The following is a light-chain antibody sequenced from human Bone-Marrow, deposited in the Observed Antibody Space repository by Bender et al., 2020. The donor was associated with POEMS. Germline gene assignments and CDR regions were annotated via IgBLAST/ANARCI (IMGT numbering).Light chain of an antibody. CDR2: DVY. CDR3: CSYGGTYSWV. J-gene: IGLJ3*02. CDR1: ADDVGGYDY. V-gene: IGLV2-11*01. Sequence: QSALSQPRSVSGSPGQSVTISCTGTADDVGGYDYVSWYQQHPGEAPKLIIYDVYKRPSGVPDRFSASKSGITATLIISGLQAEDEAEYHCCSYGGTYSWVFGGGTKLTVL.